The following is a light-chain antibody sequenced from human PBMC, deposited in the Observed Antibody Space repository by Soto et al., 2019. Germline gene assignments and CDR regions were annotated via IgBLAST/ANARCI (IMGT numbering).Light chain of an antibody. V-gene: IGKV3-20*01. Sequence: EIVLTHSPGTLSLSPWETATLSCRASQSVSSKYLAWYQQKPGQAPRLLIYGTSTRATGVPDRFSGSGYGTDFTLTISELEPEDFAVFFCHQFGSSLSAFGPGTKVDIK. CDR3: HQFGSSLSA. J-gene: IGKJ1*01. CDR2: GTS. CDR1: QSVSSKY.